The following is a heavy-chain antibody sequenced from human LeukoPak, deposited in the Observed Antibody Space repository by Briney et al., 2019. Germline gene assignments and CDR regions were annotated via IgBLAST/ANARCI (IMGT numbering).Heavy chain of an antibody. V-gene: IGHV4-39*07. CDR3: ARAWVWLRYFDRRWFDP. CDR1: GGSISSSSYY. CDR2: IYYSGST. J-gene: IGHJ5*02. Sequence: SETLSLTCTVSGGSISSSSYYWGWIRQPPGKGLEWIGSIYYSGSTYYNPSLKSRVTISVDTSKNQFSLKLSSVTAADTAVYYCARAWVWLRYFDRRWFDPWGQGTLVTVSS. D-gene: IGHD3-9*01.